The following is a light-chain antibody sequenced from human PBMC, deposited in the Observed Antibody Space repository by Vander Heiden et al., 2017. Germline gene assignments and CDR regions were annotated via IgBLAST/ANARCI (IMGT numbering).Light chain of an antibody. CDR1: SSDVGDYNY. CDR2: DVN. Sequence: QSALTQPASVSGSPGPSITISCTGTSSDVGDYNYVSWYQQHPGKAPKLMIYDVNNRPSGVSNRFSGSKSGNTASLTISGLQAEDEADYYCSSYTTSATLVFGGGTKLTVL. V-gene: IGLV2-14*01. CDR3: SSYTTSATLV. J-gene: IGLJ2*01.